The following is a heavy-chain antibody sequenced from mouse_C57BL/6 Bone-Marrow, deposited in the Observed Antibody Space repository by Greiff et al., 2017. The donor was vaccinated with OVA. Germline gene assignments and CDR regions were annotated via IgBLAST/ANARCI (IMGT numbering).Heavy chain of an antibody. V-gene: IGHV1-81*01. CDR3: AREDYYGSSYRFAH. J-gene: IGHJ3*01. D-gene: IGHD1-1*01. CDR2: IFPRSGNT. Sequence: QVQLKESGAELARPGASVKLSCKASGYTFTSYGISWVKQRTGQGLEWIGEIFPRSGNTYYNEKFKGKATLTADKSSSTAYMELRSLTSEDSAVYFCAREDYYGSSYRFAHWGQGTLVTVSA. CDR1: GYTFTSYG.